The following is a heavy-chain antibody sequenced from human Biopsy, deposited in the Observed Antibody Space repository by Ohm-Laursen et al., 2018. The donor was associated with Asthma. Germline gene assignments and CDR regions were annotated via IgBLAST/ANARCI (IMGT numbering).Heavy chain of an antibody. Sequence: TLSLTCTVSGDSIISGGCCWNWIRQHPGKGLEWIGYIHHSGTSYFNQSLKSRVSFSRDTSKNQFSLRLSSVTAADTAMYYCARIPRRSGSYFVDYWGQGTLVTVSS. J-gene: IGHJ4*02. CDR1: GDSIISGGCC. V-gene: IGHV4-31*03. D-gene: IGHD3-22*01. CDR2: IHHSGTS. CDR3: ARIPRRSGSYFVDY.